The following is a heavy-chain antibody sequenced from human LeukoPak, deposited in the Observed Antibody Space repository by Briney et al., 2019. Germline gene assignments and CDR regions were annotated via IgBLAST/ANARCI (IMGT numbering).Heavy chain of an antibody. J-gene: IGHJ6*02. CDR1: GYTFNHHG. Sequence: ASVKVSCKASGYTFNHHGISWVRQAPGQGLEWMGWISCFNGDTHYAQKFQGRVTMTTDTSTTTAYMELRSLRSDDTAVYYCAREDKDRYDILTGYYYGMDVWGQGTTVTVSS. V-gene: IGHV1-18*01. D-gene: IGHD3-9*01. CDR2: ISCFNGDT. CDR3: AREDKDRYDILTGYYYGMDV.